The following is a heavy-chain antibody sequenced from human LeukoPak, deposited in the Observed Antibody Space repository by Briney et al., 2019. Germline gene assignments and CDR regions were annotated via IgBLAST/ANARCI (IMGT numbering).Heavy chain of an antibody. V-gene: IGHV3-72*01. CDR1: GFKFSDHY. Sequence: PGGSLRLSCAASGFKFSDHYIDWVRQAPGKGLEWVGRSRNKASSYTTEYAASVEGRFTISRDNAKNSLYLQMNSLRDEDTAVYFCARVGYSGWDFDYWGQGTLVTVSS. CDR3: ARVGYSGWDFDY. D-gene: IGHD5-12*01. CDR2: SRNKASSYTT. J-gene: IGHJ4*02.